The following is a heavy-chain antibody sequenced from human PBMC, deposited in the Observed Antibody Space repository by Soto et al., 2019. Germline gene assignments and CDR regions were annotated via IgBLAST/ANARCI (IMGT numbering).Heavy chain of an antibody. Sequence: QVQLVQSGAEVKKPGASVKVSCKASGYSFTRYGISWVRQAPGQGLERMGWISGESGKTNFAQNFQARITITTDTSTSTAYLELRALRSNDTAVYYCARGHELRVVSDDYWGQGTLVTVSS. D-gene: IGHD2-15*01. CDR3: ARGHELRVVSDDY. V-gene: IGHV1-18*01. CDR2: ISGESGKT. CDR1: GYSFTRYG. J-gene: IGHJ4*02.